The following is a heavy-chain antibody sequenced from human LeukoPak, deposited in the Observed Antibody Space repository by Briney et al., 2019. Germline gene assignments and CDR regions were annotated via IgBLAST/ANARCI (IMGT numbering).Heavy chain of an antibody. CDR3: VRTPPNWGFDY. V-gene: IGHV1-8*02. CDR2: MSPNSGDT. CDR1: GYTFTSYG. D-gene: IGHD7-27*01. Sequence: ASVKVSCKASGYTFTSYGISWVRQAPGQGLEWMGWMSPNSGDTGYAQKFQGRVTMTSDSSISTAYMELSSLRSEDTAIYYCVRTPPNWGFDYWGQGTLVTVSS. J-gene: IGHJ4*02.